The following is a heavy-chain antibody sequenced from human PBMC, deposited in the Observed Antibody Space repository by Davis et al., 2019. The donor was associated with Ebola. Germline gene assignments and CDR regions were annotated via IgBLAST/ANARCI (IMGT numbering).Heavy chain of an antibody. CDR3: AKDTSNIWFDI. CDR1: GFPFGSYA. Sequence: GESLKISCSASGFPFGSYAMSWVRQAPGKGLEWVSTLGTSADTYYADSVKGRFTISRDNSKNTLYLQMNGLRVEDTAIYYCAKDTSNIWFDIWGQGTNVTVSS. V-gene: IGHV3-23*01. D-gene: IGHD1-26*01. CDR2: LGTSADT. J-gene: IGHJ3*02.